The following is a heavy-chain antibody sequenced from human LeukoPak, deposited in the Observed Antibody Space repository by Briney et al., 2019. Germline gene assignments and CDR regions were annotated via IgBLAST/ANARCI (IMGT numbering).Heavy chain of an antibody. D-gene: IGHD3-22*01. CDR3: ARRDDSSGYHKIFDY. V-gene: IGHV4-39*01. Sequence: SETLSLTCTLSGGSISSGPYYWGSIRQPPGKGLQRIGNIYYGGNTYYNPSLKSRVTISIDTSKNPFYLKLSSLTAADTAVYYCARRDDSSGYHKIFDYWGPGTLVTVSS. CDR1: GGSISSGPYY. J-gene: IGHJ4*02. CDR2: IYYGGNT.